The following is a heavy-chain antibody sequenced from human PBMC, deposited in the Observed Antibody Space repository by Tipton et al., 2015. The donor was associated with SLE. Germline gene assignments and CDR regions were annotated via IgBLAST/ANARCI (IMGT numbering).Heavy chain of an antibody. V-gene: IGHV4-61*09. CDR3: ASWGFDT. D-gene: IGHD3-16*01. J-gene: IGHJ3*02. CDR1: GGSISSCSYY. Sequence: TLSLTCTVSGGSISSCSYYWSWIRQPAGKGLEWIGHIYTSGSTNYNPSLKSRVTISVDTSKNQFSLKLSSVTAADTAVYYCASWGFDTGGQGTMVTVSS. CDR2: IYTSGST.